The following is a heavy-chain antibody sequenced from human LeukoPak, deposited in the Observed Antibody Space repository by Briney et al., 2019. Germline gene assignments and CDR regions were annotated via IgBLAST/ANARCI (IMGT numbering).Heavy chain of an antibody. V-gene: IGHV4-39*01. D-gene: IGHD6-19*01. CDR2: IYYSGST. J-gene: IGHJ4*02. CDR1: GGSISSSSYS. CDR3: ASSSFEQWLVPNY. Sequence: SETLSLTCTVSGGSISSSSYSWGWIRQPPGKGLEWIGSIYYSGSTYYNPSLKSRVTISVDTSKNQFSLELSSVTAADTAVYYCASSSFEQWLVPNYWGQGTLVTVSS.